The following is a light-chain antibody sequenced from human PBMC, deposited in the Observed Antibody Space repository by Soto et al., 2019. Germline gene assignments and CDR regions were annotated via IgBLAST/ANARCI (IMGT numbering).Light chain of an antibody. CDR1: QSISTY. V-gene: IGKV1-39*01. J-gene: IGKJ1*01. CDR2: GAS. Sequence: DIQMTQSPSFLSASVGDRVTITCWASQSISTYLNWYQQKPGKAPKLLIYGASTLQSAVPSRFTGSGSETDFTLTISSLQPEDFATYHCQQTYSTPWTFGQGTKVE. CDR3: QQTYSTPWT.